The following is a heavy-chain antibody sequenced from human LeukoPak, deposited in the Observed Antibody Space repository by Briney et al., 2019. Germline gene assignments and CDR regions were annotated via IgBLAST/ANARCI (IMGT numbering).Heavy chain of an antibody. CDR1: GGSISSYY. J-gene: IGHJ3*02. CDR3: AREGMVRGVTDAFDI. CDR2: IYYSGST. Sequence: TSETLSLTCTVSGGSISSYYWSWIRQPPGKGLEWIGYIYYSGSTNYNPSLKSRVTISVDTSKNQFSLKLSSVTAADTAVYYCAREGMVRGVTDAFDIWGQGTMVTVSS. V-gene: IGHV4-59*01. D-gene: IGHD3-10*01.